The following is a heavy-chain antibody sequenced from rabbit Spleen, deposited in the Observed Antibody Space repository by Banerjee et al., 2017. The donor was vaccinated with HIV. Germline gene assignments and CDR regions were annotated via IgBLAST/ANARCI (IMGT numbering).Heavy chain of an antibody. V-gene: IGHV1S40*01. CDR1: GVSFSGSSY. J-gene: IGHJ6*01. CDR2: IDSGSSGFT. D-gene: IGHD1-1*01. Sequence: ESGGGLVKPGTSLTLTCIASGVSFSGSSYMCWVRQAPGKGLEWIACIDSGSSGFTYFATWAKGRFTISKTSSTTVTLQMTSLTAADTATYFCARDTSSSFSSYGMDLWGQGTLVTVS. CDR3: ARDTSSSFSSYGMDL.